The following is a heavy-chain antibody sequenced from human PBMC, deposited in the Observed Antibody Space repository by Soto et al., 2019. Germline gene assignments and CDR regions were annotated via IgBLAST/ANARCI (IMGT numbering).Heavy chain of an antibody. CDR3: ARGSMVRGVVDY. V-gene: IGHV3-74*01. CDR1: GFTLSSYW. CDR2: INSDGSST. Sequence: GGSLRLSCAASGFTLSSYWMHWVRQAPGKGLVWVSRINSDGSSTSYADSVKGRFTISRDNAKNTLYLQMNSLRAEDTAVYYCARGSMVRGVVDYWGQGTLVTVSS. J-gene: IGHJ4*02. D-gene: IGHD3-10*01.